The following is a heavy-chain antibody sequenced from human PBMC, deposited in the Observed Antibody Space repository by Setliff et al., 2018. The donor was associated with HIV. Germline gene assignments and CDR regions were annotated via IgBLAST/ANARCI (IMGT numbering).Heavy chain of an antibody. CDR1: GYSISSGYY. CDR2: IYTNGNT. CDR3: ARQTGDFDSYYSLDV. Sequence: SETLSLTCAVSGYSISSGYYWSWIRQPAGRGLEWMGRIYTNGNTNYNPSLKSRVTISVDTSKNQFSLKLSSVTAADTAVYYCARQTGDFDSYYSLDVWGQGTTVTVSS. J-gene: IGHJ6*02. D-gene: IGHD7-27*01. V-gene: IGHV4-61*02.